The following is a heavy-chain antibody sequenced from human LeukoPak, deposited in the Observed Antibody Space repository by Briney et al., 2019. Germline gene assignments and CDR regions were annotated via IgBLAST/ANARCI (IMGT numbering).Heavy chain of an antibody. CDR1: GDSINSLDL. CDR3: AGLVGRYSSGLYYYYFDY. V-gene: IGHV4-4*02. CDR2: MYLSGTT. Sequence: SGTLSLTCTVSGDSINSLDLWSWVRQPPGKGLEWIGEMYLSGTTHSTPSVKSRVTISIDKSKNQFFLNLSSVTAADTAVYYCAGLVGRYSSGLYYYYFDYWGQGTLVTVSS. J-gene: IGHJ4*02. D-gene: IGHD3-22*01.